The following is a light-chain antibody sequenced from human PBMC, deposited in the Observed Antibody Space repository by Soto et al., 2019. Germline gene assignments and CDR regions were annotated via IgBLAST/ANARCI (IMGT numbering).Light chain of an antibody. CDR3: QSYDPSLGGLGV. V-gene: IGLV1-40*01. Sequence: QSVLTQPPSVSGAPGQSVTISCTGSSSNIGAGYDVHWYRQLPGAAPKVLIYGDNNRPSGVPDRFSGSKSGTSASLAITGLQSEDQADYFCQSYDPSLGGLGVFGGGTKVTVL. CDR2: GDN. J-gene: IGLJ3*02. CDR1: SSNIGAGYD.